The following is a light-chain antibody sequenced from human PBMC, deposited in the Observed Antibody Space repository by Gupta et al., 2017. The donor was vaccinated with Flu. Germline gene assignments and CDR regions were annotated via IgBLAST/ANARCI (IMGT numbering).Light chain of an antibody. CDR3: SSCISSSTLV. V-gene: IGLV2-14*01. J-gene: IGLJ2*01. CDR2: GVT. CDR1: SSDIGSYNY. Sequence: QSALTQPASVPGSPGQSITISCTGTSSDIGSYNYVSWYQQHPGQAPKLLIYGVTNRPSGFSNRFSASKSGDTASLTISGRQAEDEADYYCSSCISSSTLVFGGGTKLTVL.